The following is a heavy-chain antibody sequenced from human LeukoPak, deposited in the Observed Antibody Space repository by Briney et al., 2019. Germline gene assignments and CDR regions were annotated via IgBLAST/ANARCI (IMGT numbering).Heavy chain of an antibody. CDR1: GGSISSGDYY. D-gene: IGHD2-15*01. CDR3: ARSQLPLSGLDY. CDR2: IYYSGST. J-gene: IGHJ4*02. V-gene: IGHV4-30-4*01. Sequence: PSETLSLTCTVSGGSISSGDYYWSWIRQPPGKGLEWIGYIYYSGSTYYNPSLKSRVTISVDTSKNQFSLKLSSVTAADTAVYYCARSQLPLSGLDYWGQGTLVTVSS.